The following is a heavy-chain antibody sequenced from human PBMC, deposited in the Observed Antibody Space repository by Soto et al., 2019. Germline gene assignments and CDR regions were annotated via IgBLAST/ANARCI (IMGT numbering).Heavy chain of an antibody. J-gene: IGHJ4*02. Sequence: QVQLVQSGAEVKKPGASVTVSCKASGYTFSRHGISWVRQAPGQGLEWMAWSGNTNYAQKFQGRLTLTTNPSTRTAYMALRSLRSDDTAVYYCARGADDFSSGYYSEYWGQGTLVTVSS. CDR1: GYTFSRHG. CDR3: ARGADDFSSGYYSEY. D-gene: IGHD3-3*01. V-gene: IGHV1-18*04. CDR2: SGNT.